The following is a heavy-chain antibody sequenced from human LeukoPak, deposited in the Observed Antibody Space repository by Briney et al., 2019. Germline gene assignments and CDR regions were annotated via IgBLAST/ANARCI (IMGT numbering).Heavy chain of an antibody. CDR2: IDKKDNLYAT. J-gene: IGHJ5*02. CDR1: GFTFSGSA. D-gene: IGHD2-15*01. CDR3: TRDRGTYNWFDP. Sequence: PGGSLRLSCVASGFTFSGSAVHWVRQSSGEGLEWVGHIDKKDNLYATAYAESVKGRFTISRDDSKDTAFLHMGSLKTEDTALYYCTRDRGTYNWFDPWGQGTLVTVSS. V-gene: IGHV3-73*01.